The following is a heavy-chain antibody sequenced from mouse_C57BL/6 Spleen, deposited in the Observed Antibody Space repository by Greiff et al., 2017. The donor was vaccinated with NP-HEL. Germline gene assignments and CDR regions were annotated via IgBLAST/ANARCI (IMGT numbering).Heavy chain of an antibody. V-gene: IGHV5-6*01. D-gene: IGHD2-4*01. J-gene: IGHJ4*01. CDR3: GNYDDAMDY. CDR2: ISSGGSYT. Sequence: EVKVVESGGDLVKPGGSLKLSCAASGFTFSSYGMSWVRQTPDKRLEWVATISSGGSYTYYPDSVKGRFTIARDNAKNTLYLQVSSLKSEDTAMYYCGNYDDAMDYWGQGTSVTVSS. CDR1: GFTFSSYG.